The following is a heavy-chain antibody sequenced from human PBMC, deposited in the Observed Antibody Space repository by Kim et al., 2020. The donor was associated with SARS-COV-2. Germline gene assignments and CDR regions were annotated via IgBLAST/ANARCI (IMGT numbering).Heavy chain of an antibody. V-gene: IGHV4-59*01. CDR1: GGSISSYY. J-gene: IGHJ5*02. Sequence: SETLSLTCTVSGGSISSYYWSWIRQRPGKGLEWIGYSYYSGSTNSNPSLTSRVTISVDTSKNQFSLKLSSVTAADTAVYYCARGGKNNWFDPWGQGTLVTVSS. CDR2: SYYSGST. CDR3: ARGGKNNWFDP.